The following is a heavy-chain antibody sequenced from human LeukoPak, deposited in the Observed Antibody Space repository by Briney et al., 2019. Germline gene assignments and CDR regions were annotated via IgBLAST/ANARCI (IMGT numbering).Heavy chain of an antibody. Sequence: GGSLRLSCEASGFTFSSYAMSWVRQAPGRGQGWVSVISSSVDSTYYADSVKGGFTISRDNSKNTLYLQMNNLRAEDTAVYYCAKPLEKYTYGGNFDYWGQGLLVTVSS. V-gene: IGHV3-23*01. J-gene: IGHJ4*02. CDR3: AKPLEKYTYGGNFDY. CDR2: ISSSVDST. D-gene: IGHD4-23*01. CDR1: GFTFSSYA.